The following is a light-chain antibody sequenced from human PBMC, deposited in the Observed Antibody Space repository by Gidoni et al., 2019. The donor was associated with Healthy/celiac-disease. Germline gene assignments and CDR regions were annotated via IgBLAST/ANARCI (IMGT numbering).Light chain of an antibody. V-gene: IGKV4-1*01. Sequence: DIVMPQSPDSLAVSLGERATIHCKSSQSFLYSSNNKNYLAWYQQKPGQPPKLLIYWASTRESGVPDRFSGSGSGTDFTLTISSLQAEDVAVYYCQQYYSTPCSFGQGTKLEIK. CDR3: QQYYSTPCS. CDR2: WAS. CDR1: QSFLYSSNNKNY. J-gene: IGKJ2*04.